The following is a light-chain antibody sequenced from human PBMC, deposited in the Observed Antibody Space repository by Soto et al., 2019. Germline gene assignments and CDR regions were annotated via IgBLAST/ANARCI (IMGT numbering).Light chain of an antibody. Sequence: PSSLSASVGDRVTITCRASQGISSYLNWYQQKPGKAPKLLIYAASSLQSGVPSTFSGSGSGTDFTLTISSLQPEDFATYYCQQSYSTPRTFGQGTKVDIK. V-gene: IGKV1-39*01. CDR3: QQSYSTPRT. CDR2: AAS. CDR1: QGISSY. J-gene: IGKJ1*01.